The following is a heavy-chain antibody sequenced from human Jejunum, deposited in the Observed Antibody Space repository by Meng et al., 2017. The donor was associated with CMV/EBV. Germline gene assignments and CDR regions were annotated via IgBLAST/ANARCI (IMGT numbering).Heavy chain of an antibody. CDR2: IYHTGST. CDR1: GDSISTYY. J-gene: IGHJ4*02. Sequence: QVQLQESGPGLVKPSETLSLTCTVSGDSISTYYWSWIRQSPGKGLEWIGWIYHTGSTNYNPSLKSRVTMLLDTSKNQFSLNLRSVTAADTAVYYCARHPSYFDSWGQGTLVTVSS. V-gene: IGHV4-59*08. CDR3: ARHPSYFDS.